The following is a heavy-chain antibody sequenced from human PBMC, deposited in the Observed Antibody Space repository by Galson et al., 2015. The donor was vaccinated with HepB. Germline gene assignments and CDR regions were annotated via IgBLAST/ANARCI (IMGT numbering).Heavy chain of an antibody. CDR3: AKGDPFGMATNIDY. V-gene: IGHV3-23*01. CDR2: ISQSGGAT. J-gene: IGHJ4*02. D-gene: IGHD5-12*01. CDR1: EFTFSSYA. Sequence: SLRLSCAASEFTFSSYAMSWVRQAPGRGLEWVSGISQSGGATYYADSVKGRFSISRDNSKNTLYLQMNSLRAEDTAVYYCAKGDPFGMATNIDYWGQGTLVTVSS.